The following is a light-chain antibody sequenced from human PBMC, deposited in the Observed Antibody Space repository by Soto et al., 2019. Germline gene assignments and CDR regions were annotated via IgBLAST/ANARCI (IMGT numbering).Light chain of an antibody. J-gene: IGLJ3*02. CDR3: GSWDTSLSAWV. CDR2: ANN. Sequence: QSVLKQPPSVSAAPGQKVTISCSGSSSNIGNNYVSWYQQLPGTAPKLLIYANNTRPSGIPDRFSGYKSGTSATLGITGLQTGDEADYYCGSWDTSLSAWVFGGGTKVTVL. CDR1: SSNIGNNY. V-gene: IGLV1-51*02.